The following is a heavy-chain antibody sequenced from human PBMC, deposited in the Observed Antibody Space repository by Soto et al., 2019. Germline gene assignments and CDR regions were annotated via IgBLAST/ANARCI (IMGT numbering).Heavy chain of an antibody. CDR2: IRSKAYGGTT. V-gene: IGHV3-49*03. CDR3: TREPDDFWSGFHPY. J-gene: IGHJ4*02. Sequence: GGSLRLSCTASGFTFGDYAMSWFRQAPGKGLEWVGFIRSKAYGGTTEYAASVKGRFTISRDDSKSIAYLQMNSLKTEDTAVYYCTREPDDFWSGFHPYWGQGTLVTVSS. CDR1: GFTFGDYA. D-gene: IGHD3-3*01.